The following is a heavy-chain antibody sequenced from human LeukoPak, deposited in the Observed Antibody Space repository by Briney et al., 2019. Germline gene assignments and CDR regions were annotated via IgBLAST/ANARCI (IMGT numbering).Heavy chain of an antibody. CDR3: ARDEYYYDSSGHGGYYYYGMDV. Sequence: ASVKDSCKASGYTFTSYYMHWVRQAPGQGLEWMGIINPSGGSTSYAQKFQGRVTMTRDTSTSTVYMELSSLRSEDTAVYYCARDEYYYDSSGHGGYYYYGMDVWGQGTTVTVSS. D-gene: IGHD3-22*01. CDR2: INPSGGST. CDR1: GYTFTSYY. J-gene: IGHJ6*02. V-gene: IGHV1-46*01.